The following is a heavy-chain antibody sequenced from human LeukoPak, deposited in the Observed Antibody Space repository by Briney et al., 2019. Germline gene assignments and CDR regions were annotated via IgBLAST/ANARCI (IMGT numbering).Heavy chain of an antibody. CDR1: GGSISSGSYY. CDR2: IYHSGST. V-gene: IGHV4-39*07. Sequence: SETLSLTCTVSGGSISSGSYYWSWIRQPPGKGLEWIGSIYHSGSTYYNPSLKSRVTISVDTSKNQFSLKLSSVTAADTAVYYCAREYYYDSSGYSNFDYWGQGTLVTVSS. CDR3: AREYYYDSSGYSNFDY. J-gene: IGHJ4*02. D-gene: IGHD3-22*01.